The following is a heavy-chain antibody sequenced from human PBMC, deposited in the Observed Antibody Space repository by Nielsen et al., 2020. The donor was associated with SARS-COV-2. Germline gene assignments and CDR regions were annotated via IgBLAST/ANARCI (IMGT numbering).Heavy chain of an antibody. D-gene: IGHD5-18*01. V-gene: IGHV6-1*01. CDR2: TYYRSKWNN. Sequence: SETLSLTCAISGDSVSSNSAAWNWIRQSPSRGLEWPGRTYYRSKWNNDYAVSVKSRITINTDTSQNQFSLQLDSVTPEDTAVYYCARGRYGNNWFDPWSQGTLVTVSS. CDR1: GDSVSSNSAA. J-gene: IGHJ5*02. CDR3: ARGRYGNNWFDP.